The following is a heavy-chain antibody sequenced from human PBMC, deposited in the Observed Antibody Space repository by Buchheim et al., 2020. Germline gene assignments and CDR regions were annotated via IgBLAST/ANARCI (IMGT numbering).Heavy chain of an antibody. J-gene: IGHJ5*02. Sequence: QVQMVESGGGLVKPGGSLRLSCAASGFTFRDFHMSWIRQAPGKGLEWVSYISSSGSTIYYADSVKGRFTISRDNATNSVYLQRNSLRAEDTAVYYCARDLWEDSYRWFDPWGQGTL. CDR3: ARDLWEDSYRWFDP. V-gene: IGHV3-11*01. CDR2: ISSSGSTI. CDR1: GFTFRDFH. D-gene: IGHD5-18*01.